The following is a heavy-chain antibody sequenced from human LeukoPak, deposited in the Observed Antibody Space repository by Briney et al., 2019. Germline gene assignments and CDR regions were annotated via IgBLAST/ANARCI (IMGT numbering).Heavy chain of an antibody. V-gene: IGHV1-8*01. CDR2: MNPNSGNT. CDR1: GYTFTSYD. D-gene: IGHD6-19*01. CDR3: ARDLSVAGTAWFDP. Sequence: ASVKVSCKASGYTFTSYDINWVRQATGQGLEWMGWMNPNSGNTGYAQKFQGRVTMTTDTSTSTAYMELRSLRSDDTAVYYCARDLSVAGTAWFDPWGQGTLVTVSS. J-gene: IGHJ5*02.